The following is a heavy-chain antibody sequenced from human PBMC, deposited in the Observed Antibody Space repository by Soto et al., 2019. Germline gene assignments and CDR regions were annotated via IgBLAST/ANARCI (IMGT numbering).Heavy chain of an antibody. CDR3: ARVGRYSSSWYFDY. Sequence: SETLSLTCTVSGGSISSGGYYWSWIRQHPGKGLEWIGYIYYSGSTYYNPSLKSRVTISVDTSKNQFSLKLSSVTAADTAVYYCARVGRYSSSWYFDYWGQGTLVTVSS. CDR1: GGSISSGGYY. J-gene: IGHJ4*02. CDR2: IYYSGST. D-gene: IGHD6-13*01. V-gene: IGHV4-31*03.